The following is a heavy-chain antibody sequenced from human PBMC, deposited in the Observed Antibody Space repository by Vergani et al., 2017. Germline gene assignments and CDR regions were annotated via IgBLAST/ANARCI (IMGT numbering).Heavy chain of an antibody. CDR2: ITPFNGNT. CDR3: ASRRQQLVRGRVSYWFDP. J-gene: IGHJ5*02. Sequence: QMQLVQSGAEVKKTGSSVKVSCKASGYTFTYRYLHWVRQAPGQALEWMGWITPFNGNTNYAQKFQDRVTITRDRSMSTAYMELSSLRSEDTAMYYCASRRQQLVRGRVSYWFDPWGQGTLVTVSS. V-gene: IGHV1-45*02. D-gene: IGHD6-13*01. CDR1: GYTFTYRY.